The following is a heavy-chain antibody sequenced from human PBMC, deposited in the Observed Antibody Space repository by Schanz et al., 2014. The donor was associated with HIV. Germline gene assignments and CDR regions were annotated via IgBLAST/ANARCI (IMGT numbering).Heavy chain of an antibody. Sequence: QVQLVQSGAEVKEPGASVKVSCKASGYTFTGYYLHWVRQAPGQGLEWMGGIIPIFGTANYAQKFQGRVTITADESTSTAYMELSSLRSEDTAVYYCARGLVGGGFWGQGTLVTVSS. CDR1: GYTFTGYY. CDR3: ARGLVGGGF. J-gene: IGHJ4*02. D-gene: IGHD1-26*01. V-gene: IGHV1-69*01. CDR2: IIPIFGTA.